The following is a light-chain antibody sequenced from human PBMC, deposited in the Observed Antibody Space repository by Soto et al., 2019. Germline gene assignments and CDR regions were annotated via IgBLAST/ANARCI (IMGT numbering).Light chain of an antibody. CDR1: SSNIGSNT. Sequence: QSVLTQPPSASGTPGQRVTISCSGSSSNIGSNTVNWYQQLPGTAPKLLIYSNNQRPSEVPDRFSGSKSGTSASLAISGLQSEDEADYYCAAWDDSLNGQVFGGGTKVTVL. J-gene: IGLJ2*01. V-gene: IGLV1-44*01. CDR2: SNN. CDR3: AAWDDSLNGQV.